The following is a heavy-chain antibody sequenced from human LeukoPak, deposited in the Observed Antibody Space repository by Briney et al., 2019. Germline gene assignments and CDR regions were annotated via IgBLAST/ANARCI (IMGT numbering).Heavy chain of an antibody. CDR1: GVTFSRYW. D-gene: IGHD3-10*01. CDR3: ARGSLGDGSLLIDY. CDR2: INSDGSDK. J-gene: IGHJ4*02. V-gene: IGHV3-74*01. Sequence: QPGGSLRFSCAASGVTFSRYWVHWVRQAPGKGLVWVSRINSDGSDKTYADSVKGRFTISRDNAKNTVYLQMNSLRAEDTAVYYCARGSLGDGSLLIDYWGQGTLVTVSS.